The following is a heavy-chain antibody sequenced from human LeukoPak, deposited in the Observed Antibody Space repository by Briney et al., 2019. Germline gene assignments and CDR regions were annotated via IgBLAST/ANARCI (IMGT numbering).Heavy chain of an antibody. D-gene: IGHD3-10*01. V-gene: IGHV4-59*01. CDR3: ARDNPITIVRGAPTAFDI. Sequence: SETLSLTCTVSGGSISSYYWSWIRQPPGKGLEWIGYIYYSGSTNYNPSLKSRVTISVDTSKNQFSLKLSSVTAADTAVYYCARDNPITIVRGAPTAFDIWGQGTMVTVSS. CDR2: IYYSGST. CDR1: GGSISSYY. J-gene: IGHJ3*02.